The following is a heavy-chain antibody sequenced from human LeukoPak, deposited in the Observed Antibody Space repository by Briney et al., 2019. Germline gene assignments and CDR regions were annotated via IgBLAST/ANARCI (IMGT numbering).Heavy chain of an antibody. D-gene: IGHD2-15*01. CDR2: IYPDDSYT. J-gene: IGHJ4*02. V-gene: IGHV5-51*01. CDR3: ARQALGYCSGGSCYHFDY. Sequence: HGESLKISCKGSGYSFTSYWIGWVRQMPGKGLEWMGIIYPDDSYTRYSPSFQGQVTISADKSISTAYLQWSSLKASDTAIYYCARQALGYCSGGSCYHFDYWGQGTLVTVSP. CDR1: GYSFTSYW.